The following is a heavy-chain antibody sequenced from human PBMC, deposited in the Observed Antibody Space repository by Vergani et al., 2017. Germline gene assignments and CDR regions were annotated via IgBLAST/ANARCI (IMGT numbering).Heavy chain of an antibody. CDR1: GNYLSSGVHD. CDR3: ARMGGYDEGDAFRIGYFDS. V-gene: IGHV4-31*03. Sequence: QVQLQESGPRLVKPSQTLSTICSISGNYLSSGVHDRNWIRQPPGKGLEWIGYIYSTGSTHHNPSLRRRINMSVDTSKNQFSLKLNSVTAEDTAMYYCARMGGYDEGDAFRIGYFDSWGPGILVTVSS. CDR2: IYSTGST. J-gene: IGHJ4*02. D-gene: IGHD3-22*01.